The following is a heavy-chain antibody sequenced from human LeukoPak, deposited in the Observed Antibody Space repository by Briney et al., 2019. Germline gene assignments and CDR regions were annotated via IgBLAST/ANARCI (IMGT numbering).Heavy chain of an antibody. CDR2: INPNSGGT. CDR1: GYTFTGYY. D-gene: IGHD6-6*01. CDR3: AREASSSSGNWFDP. J-gene: IGHJ5*02. V-gene: IGHV1-2*02. Sequence: ASVKVSCKASGYTFTGYYMHWVRQAPGQGLVWMGWINPNSGGTNYAQKFQGRVTMTRDTSISTAYMELSRLRSDDTAVYYCAREASSSSGNWFDPWGQGTLVTVSS.